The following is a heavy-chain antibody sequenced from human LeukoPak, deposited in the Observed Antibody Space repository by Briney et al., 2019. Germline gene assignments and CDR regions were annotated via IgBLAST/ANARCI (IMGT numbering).Heavy chain of an antibody. CDR1: GFSFSYYS. CDR3: ARAGVVDYTNYGSATFDY. Sequence: GGSLRLSCAASGFSFSYYSMNWVRQAPGKGLEWVSSITSSSTYIYYRDSVKGRFTISRDNAKNSLNLQMNSLRAEDTAIYYCARAGVVDYTNYGSATFDYWGQGTLVTVSS. J-gene: IGHJ4*02. V-gene: IGHV3-21*01. D-gene: IGHD4-11*01. CDR2: ITSSSTYI.